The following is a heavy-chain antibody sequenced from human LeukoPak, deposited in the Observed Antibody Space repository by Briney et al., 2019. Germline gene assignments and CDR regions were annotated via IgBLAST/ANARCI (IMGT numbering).Heavy chain of an antibody. CDR2: IYHSGRT. CDR1: GGSISSGVYY. V-gene: IGHV4-31*03. CDR3: ARLYDYYDTSGRYFDY. D-gene: IGHD3-22*01. Sequence: PSQTLSLTCTVSGGSISSGVYYWSWIRQHPGKGLKWIGYIYHSGRTYYNPSLKSRVTISVDTSKNQFSLKLSSVTAADTAVYYCARLYDYYDTSGRYFDYWGQGTLVTVSS. J-gene: IGHJ4*02.